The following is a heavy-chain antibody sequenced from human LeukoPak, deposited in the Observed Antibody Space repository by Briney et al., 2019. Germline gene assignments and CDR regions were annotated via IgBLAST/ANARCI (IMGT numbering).Heavy chain of an antibody. V-gene: IGHV3-74*01. CDR3: AREAFNYGDHYFDY. D-gene: IGHD4-17*01. J-gene: IGHJ4*02. CDR1: GFTLSSYW. Sequence: GGTLRLSCAASGFTLSSYWMHWVRHAPGKGVVWVSRMNSDGSSTTYADSVKGRFTISRDNAKNALYLQMSSLRAEDTAVYHCAREAFNYGDHYFDYWGQGTLVTVSS. CDR2: MNSDGSST.